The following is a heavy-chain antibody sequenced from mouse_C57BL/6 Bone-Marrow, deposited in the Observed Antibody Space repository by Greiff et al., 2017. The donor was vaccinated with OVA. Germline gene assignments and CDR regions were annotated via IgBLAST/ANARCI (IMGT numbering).Heavy chain of an antibody. V-gene: IGHV5-2*01. J-gene: IGHJ3*01. Sequence: DVHLVESGGGLVQPGESLKLSCESNEYEFPSHDMSWVRKTPEKRLELVAAINRDGGSTYYPATMERRFIISRDNTKKTLYLQMSSLRAEDTALYYCARHGKRGFAYWGQGTLVTVSA. CDR3: ARHGKRGFAY. D-gene: IGHD4-1*01. CDR1: EYEFPSHD. CDR2: INRDGGST.